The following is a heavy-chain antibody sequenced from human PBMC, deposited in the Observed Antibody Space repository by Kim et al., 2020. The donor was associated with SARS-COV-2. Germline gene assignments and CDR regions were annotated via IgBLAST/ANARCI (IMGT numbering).Heavy chain of an antibody. Sequence: NYNPSLKSRVTISVATSKNQFSLKLSSVTAADTAVYYCARYSSGWYEFDYWGQGTLVTVSS. D-gene: IGHD6-19*01. CDR3: ARYSSGWYEFDY. V-gene: IGHV4-59*01. J-gene: IGHJ4*02.